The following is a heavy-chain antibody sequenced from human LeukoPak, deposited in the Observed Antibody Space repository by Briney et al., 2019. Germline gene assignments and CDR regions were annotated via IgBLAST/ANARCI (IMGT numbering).Heavy chain of an antibody. D-gene: IGHD2-2*01. Sequence: SGTLSLTCAVSGGSISSSNWWSWVRQPPGKGLEWIGYIYHSGSTYYNPSLKSRVTISVDRSKNQFSLKLSSVTAADTAVYYCARGAVVVPAALDYWGQGTLVTVSS. CDR2: IYHSGST. J-gene: IGHJ4*02. V-gene: IGHV4-4*02. CDR3: ARGAVVVPAALDY. CDR1: GGSISSSNW.